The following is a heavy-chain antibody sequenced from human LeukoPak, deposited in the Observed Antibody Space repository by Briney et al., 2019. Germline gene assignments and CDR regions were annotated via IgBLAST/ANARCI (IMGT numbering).Heavy chain of an antibody. J-gene: IGHJ4*02. CDR2: INPSGGST. CDR3: ARVRRPFTPFDY. CDR1: GYTFTSYY. Sequence: ASVKVSCKASGYTFTSYYMHWVRQAPGQGLEWMGIINPSGGSTSYAQKFQGGVTMTRDTSTSTVYMELSSLRSEDTAVYYCARVRRPFTPFDYWGQGTLVTVSS. V-gene: IGHV1-46*01.